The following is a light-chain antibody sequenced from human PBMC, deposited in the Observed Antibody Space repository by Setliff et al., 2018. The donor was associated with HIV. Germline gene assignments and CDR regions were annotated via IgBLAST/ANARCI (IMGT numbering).Light chain of an antibody. Sequence: QSVLTQSPSVSGTPGQRVTISCSGSNSNIGTTTVNWYQRLPGAAPKLLIYTNSHRPSGVPDRFSGSKSGTSASLAISGLQSEDEAEYYCASWDDSLKVYVFGSGTRSPS. J-gene: IGLJ1*01. CDR3: ASWDDSLKVYV. V-gene: IGLV1-44*01. CDR1: NSNIGTTT. CDR2: TNS.